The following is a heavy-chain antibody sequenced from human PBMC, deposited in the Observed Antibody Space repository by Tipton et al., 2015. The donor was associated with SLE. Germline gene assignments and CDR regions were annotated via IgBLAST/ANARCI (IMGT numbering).Heavy chain of an antibody. V-gene: IGHV3-30*04. CDR3: AREGPTGYYFDY. Sequence: SLRLSCAAPGFTFMTSVMHWVRQAPGKGLEWVAVISSDGINKYYADSVKGRFTISRDNSKNTLYLQMSSLRAEDKAVYYCAREGPTGYYFDYWGQGTLVTVSS. CDR2: ISSDGINK. J-gene: IGHJ4*02. D-gene: IGHD1-14*01. CDR1: GFTFMTSV.